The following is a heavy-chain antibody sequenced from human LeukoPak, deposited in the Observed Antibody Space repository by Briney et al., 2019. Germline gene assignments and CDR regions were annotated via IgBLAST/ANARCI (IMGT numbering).Heavy chain of an antibody. CDR2: IWYDGGDK. CDR1: GFTFSGYG. D-gene: IGHD1-26*01. Sequence: GGSLRLSCAASGFTFSGYGMHWVRQAPGKGLEWVALIWYDGGDKFYADSVKGRFTIARDNSKNTLYLQMNSLRADDTAVYYCGRRGSGSYHVDYWGQGTLVTVSS. J-gene: IGHJ4*02. CDR3: GRRGSGSYHVDY. V-gene: IGHV3-33*08.